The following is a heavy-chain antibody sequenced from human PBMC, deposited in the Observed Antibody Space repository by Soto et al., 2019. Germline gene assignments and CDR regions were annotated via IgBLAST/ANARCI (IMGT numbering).Heavy chain of an antibody. Sequence: ASVKVSCKASGYTFTGYYMHWVRQAPGQGLEWMGWINPNSGGTNYAQKFQGRVTMTRGTSISTAYMELSRLRSDDTAVYYCARQWPQGYYGMDVWGQGTTVTVSS. J-gene: IGHJ6*02. V-gene: IGHV1-2*02. CDR3: ARQWPQGYYGMDV. D-gene: IGHD6-19*01. CDR1: GYTFTGYY. CDR2: INPNSGGT.